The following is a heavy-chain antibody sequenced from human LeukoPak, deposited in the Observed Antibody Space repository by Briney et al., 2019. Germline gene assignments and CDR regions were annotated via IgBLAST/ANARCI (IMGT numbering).Heavy chain of an antibody. V-gene: IGHV3-64*01. CDR3: ARETYYYDSSGYLGDDAFDI. Sequence: GGSLRLSCAASGFTFSSYWMHWVRQAPGKGLEYVSAISSNGGSTYYANSVKGRFTISRDNSKNTLYLQMGSLRAEDMAVYYCARETYYYDSSGYLGDDAFDIWGQGTMVTVSS. J-gene: IGHJ3*02. CDR2: ISSNGGST. D-gene: IGHD3-22*01. CDR1: GFTFSSYW.